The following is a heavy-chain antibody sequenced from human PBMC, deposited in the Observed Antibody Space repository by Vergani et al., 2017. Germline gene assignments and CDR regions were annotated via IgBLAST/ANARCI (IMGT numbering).Heavy chain of an antibody. CDR2: IQFDGSNQ. J-gene: IGHJ4*02. CDR1: GFTLSSYD. V-gene: IGHV3-30*02. Sequence: QVQLVESGGGVVQRGGSLRLSCATSGFTLSSYDMQWIRQGPGKGLEFVAFIQFDGSNQYYADSVKGRFTLSRDFSKNTLYLQMNSLRTDDTATYYCAKHFRGWGIDYWGQGTQVIDSS. D-gene: IGHD3-16*01. CDR3: AKHFRGWGIDY.